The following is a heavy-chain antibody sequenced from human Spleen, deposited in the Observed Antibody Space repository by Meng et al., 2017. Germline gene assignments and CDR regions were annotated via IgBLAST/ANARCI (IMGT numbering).Heavy chain of an antibody. CDR3: ARLYCSGGSGYSGAFDI. J-gene: IGHJ3*02. V-gene: IGHV3-30*01. Sequence: GESLKISCAASGFTFSSYAMHWVRQAPGKGLEWVAVISYDGSNKYYADSVKGRFTISRDNSKNTLYLQMNSLRAEDTAVYYCARLYCSGGSGYSGAFDIWGQGTMVTVSS. CDR2: ISYDGSNK. CDR1: GFTFSSYA. D-gene: IGHD2-15*01.